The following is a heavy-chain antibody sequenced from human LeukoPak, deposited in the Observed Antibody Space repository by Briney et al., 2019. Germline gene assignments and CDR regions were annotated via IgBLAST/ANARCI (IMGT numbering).Heavy chain of an antibody. CDR2: INPNGGGT. CDR1: GYTFTGYY. J-gene: IGHJ4*02. D-gene: IGHD1-26*01. CDR3: ARPRYSGSFQPFDY. Sequence: APVKVSCKASGYTFTGYYMHWVRQAPGQGLEWMGWINPNGGGTNYAQKFQGRVTMTRDTSISTAYMELSRLRSDDTAVYYCARPRYSGSFQPFDYWGQGTLVTVSS. V-gene: IGHV1-2*02.